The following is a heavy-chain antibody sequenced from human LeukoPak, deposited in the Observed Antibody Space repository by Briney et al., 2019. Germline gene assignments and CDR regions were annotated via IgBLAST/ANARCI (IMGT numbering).Heavy chain of an antibody. V-gene: IGHV4-61*02. CDR1: GGSISSGSYY. CDR2: IYTSGST. CDR3: ARVTVTTERRYYYYGMDV. J-gene: IGHJ6*02. Sequence: PSQTLSLTCTVSGGSISSGSYYWSWIRQPAGKGLEWIGRIYTSGSTNYNPSLKSRVTISVDTSKNQFSLKLSSMTAADTAVYYCARVTVTTERRYYYYGMDVWGQGTTVTVSS. D-gene: IGHD4-11*01.